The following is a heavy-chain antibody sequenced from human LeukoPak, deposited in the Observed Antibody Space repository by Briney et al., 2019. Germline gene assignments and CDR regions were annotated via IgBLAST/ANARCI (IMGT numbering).Heavy chain of an antibody. D-gene: IGHD3-16*02. V-gene: IGHV3-23*01. J-gene: IGHJ5*02. CDR2: ISGSGGNT. CDR3: AKTVSGSHSYQGGDT. CDR1: GFTFSSYA. Sequence: QTGGSLRLSCAASGFTFSSYAMSWVRQAPGKGLEWVSAISGSGGNTYYADSVKGRFTMSRDNSKNTLYLQMSSLRAEDTAVYFCAKTVSGSHSYQGGDTWARGTLFTVST.